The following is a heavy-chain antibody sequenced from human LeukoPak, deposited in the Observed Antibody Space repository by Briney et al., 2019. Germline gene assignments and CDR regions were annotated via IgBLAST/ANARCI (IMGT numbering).Heavy chain of an antibody. CDR3: ALSGSRDNWFDP. D-gene: IGHD1-26*01. Sequence: ASVKVSCKASGYTFTSYGISWVRQAPGQGLEWMGWISAYNGNINYAQKLQGRVTMTTDTSTSTAYMELRSLRSDDTAVYYCALSGSRDNWFDPWGQGTLVTVSS. J-gene: IGHJ5*02. CDR2: ISAYNGNI. V-gene: IGHV1-18*01. CDR1: GYTFTSYG.